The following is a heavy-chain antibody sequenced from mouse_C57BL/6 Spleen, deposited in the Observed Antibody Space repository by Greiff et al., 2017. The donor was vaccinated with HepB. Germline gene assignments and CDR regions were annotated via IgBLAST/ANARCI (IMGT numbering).Heavy chain of an antibody. Sequence: QVQLQQPGAELVRPGSSVKLSCKASGYTFTSYWMHWVKQRPIQGLEWIGNIDPSDSETHSNQKFKDKATLTVDKSSSTAYMQLSSLTSEDSAVYYCARWRDGYDEAWFAYWGQGTLVTVSA. CDR3: ARWRDGYDEAWFAY. CDR2: IDPSDSET. CDR1: GYTFTSYW. V-gene: IGHV1-52*01. D-gene: IGHD2-2*01. J-gene: IGHJ3*01.